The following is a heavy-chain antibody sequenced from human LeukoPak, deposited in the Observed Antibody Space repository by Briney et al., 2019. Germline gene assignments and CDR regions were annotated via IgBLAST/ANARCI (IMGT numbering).Heavy chain of an antibody. CDR2: IYTSGST. D-gene: IGHD6-19*01. CDR1: GGSISSGSYY. J-gene: IGHJ4*02. CDR3: ARGDLSSGGMGGYYFDY. V-gene: IGHV4-61*02. Sequence: SETLSLTCTVSGGSISSGSYYWSWIRQPAGKGLEWIGRIYTSGSTNYNPSLKSRVTISVDTSKNQFSLKLSSVTAADTAVYYCARGDLSSGGMGGYYFDYWGQGTLVTVSS.